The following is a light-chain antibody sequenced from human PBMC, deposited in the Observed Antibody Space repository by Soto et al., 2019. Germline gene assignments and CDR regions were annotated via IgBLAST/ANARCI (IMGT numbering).Light chain of an antibody. CDR3: SSYTSSSIV. Sequence: QSALTQPASVSGAPGLSITMSCTGTSIDVGGYNYVSWYQQHPGKATKLMIYDVSNRPSGVSNRFSGSKSGNTASLTISGLQAEDEADYYCSSYTSSSIVFGTGTKVTV. V-gene: IGLV2-14*01. CDR1: SIDVGGYNY. J-gene: IGLJ1*01. CDR2: DVS.